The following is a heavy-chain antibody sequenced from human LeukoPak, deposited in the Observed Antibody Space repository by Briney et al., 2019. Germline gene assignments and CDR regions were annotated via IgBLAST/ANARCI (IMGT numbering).Heavy chain of an antibody. CDR1: GFTFSSYA. CDR3: ARSSCSSTSCYGHYFDY. V-gene: IGHV3-23*01. Sequence: PGGSLRLSCAASGFTFSSYAMSWVRQAPGKGLEWVSAISGSGGSTYYADSVKGRFTISRDNSKNTLYLQMNSLGAEDTAVYYCARSSCSSTSCYGHYFDYWGQGTLVTVSS. CDR2: ISGSGGST. J-gene: IGHJ4*02. D-gene: IGHD2-2*01.